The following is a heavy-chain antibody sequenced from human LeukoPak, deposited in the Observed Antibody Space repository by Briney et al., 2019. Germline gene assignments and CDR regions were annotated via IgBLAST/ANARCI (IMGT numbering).Heavy chain of an antibody. CDR1: GGSFSGYY. CDR2: INHSGST. V-gene: IGHV4-34*01. D-gene: IGHD6-19*01. CDR3: ARSERYSSGWYFYFDY. J-gene: IGHJ4*02. Sequence: SETLSLTCAVYGGSFSGYYWSWIRQPPGKGLEWIGEINHSGSTKYNPSLKRRVTISVDTSNNQFSLKLSSVTAADTAVYYCARSERYSSGWYFYFDYWGQGTLVTVSS.